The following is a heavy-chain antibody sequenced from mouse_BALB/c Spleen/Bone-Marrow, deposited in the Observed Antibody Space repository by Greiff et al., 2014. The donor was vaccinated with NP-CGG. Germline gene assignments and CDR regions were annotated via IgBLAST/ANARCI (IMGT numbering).Heavy chain of an antibody. Sequence: EVQLQQSGTVLARPGASVKMSCKASGYTFTSYWMHWVKQRPGQGLEWIGTIYPGKSDTTYNQKFKGKAKLTAVTSTSTAYMELSSLTNEDSAVYYCTTLAQTYFDYWGQGTTLTVSS. CDR2: IYPGKSDT. D-gene: IGHD3-1*01. CDR3: TTLAQTYFDY. J-gene: IGHJ2*01. V-gene: IGHV1-5*01. CDR1: GYTFTSYW.